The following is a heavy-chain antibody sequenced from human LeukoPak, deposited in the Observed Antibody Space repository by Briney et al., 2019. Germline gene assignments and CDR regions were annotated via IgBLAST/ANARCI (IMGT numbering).Heavy chain of an antibody. CDR2: INPNSGGT. J-gene: IGHJ6*03. Sequence: ASVKVSCKPSGYTFTGYCMHWVRQAPGQGLEWMGGINPNSGGTNYAQKFQGRVNMTRDTSISTAYTQLSRLRSDDTAVYYCARNWNKFKNYYSYYMDVWGKGTTVTVSS. CDR3: ARNWNKFKNYYSYYMDV. CDR1: GYTFTGYC. D-gene: IGHD1/OR15-1a*01. V-gene: IGHV1-2*02.